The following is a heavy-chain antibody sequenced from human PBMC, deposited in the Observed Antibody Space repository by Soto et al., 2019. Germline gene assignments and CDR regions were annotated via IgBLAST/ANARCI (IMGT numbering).Heavy chain of an antibody. V-gene: IGHV3-33*01. CDR2: IWSDGSNK. CDR3: AREKDRSGSPPFDY. J-gene: IGHJ4*02. CDR1: GFTFSNYG. Sequence: QVQLVESGGGVVQPGRSLRLSCAASGFTFSNYGMHWVRQAPGKGLEWVAVIWSDGSNKYYADPVKGRFTISRDNSKNTLYLHMNGLSAEDTAVYYCAREKDRSGSPPFDYWGQGTLVTVSS. D-gene: IGHD3-10*01.